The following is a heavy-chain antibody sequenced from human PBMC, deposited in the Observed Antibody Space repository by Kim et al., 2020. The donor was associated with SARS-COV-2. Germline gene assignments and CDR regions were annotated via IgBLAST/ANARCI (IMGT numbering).Heavy chain of an antibody. CDR1: GFTFSSYG. CDR3: AREYRSLQWRVVDY. CDR2: IWYDGSNK. V-gene: IGHV3-33*01. Sequence: GGSLRLSCAASGFTFSSYGMHWVRQAPGKGLEWVAVIWYDGSNKYYADSVKGRFTISRDNSKNTLYLQMNSLRAEDTAVYYCAREYRSLQWRVVDYWGQGTLVTVSS. D-gene: IGHD6-19*01. J-gene: IGHJ4*02.